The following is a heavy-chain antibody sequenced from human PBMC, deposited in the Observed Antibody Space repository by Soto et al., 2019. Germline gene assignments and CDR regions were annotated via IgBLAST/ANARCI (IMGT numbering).Heavy chain of an antibody. J-gene: IGHJ6*02. Sequence: QVQLQESGPGLVRPSQTLSLTCTVPGGSISTDHYHWTWIRQAPGKGLEWIGYIHYSGSIQFNPSLQSRVSMSVDTSKSLIALRLSSVSAADTAVYFCAREDDGGDRAYYGLDVWGQPNTGTVSS. CDR3: AREDDGGDRAYYGLDV. V-gene: IGHV4-30-4*01. CDR2: IHYSGSI. CDR1: GGSISTDHYH. D-gene: IGHD2-21*02.